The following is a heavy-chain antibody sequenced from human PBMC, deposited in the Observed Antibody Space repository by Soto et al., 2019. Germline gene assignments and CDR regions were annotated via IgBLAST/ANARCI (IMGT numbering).Heavy chain of an antibody. CDR2: IYYSGST. V-gene: IGHV4-59*01. D-gene: IGHD4-4*01. Sequence: PSETLSLTCTVSGGSISSYYWSWIRQPPGKGLEWIGYIYYSGSTNYNPSLKSRVTISVDTSKNQFSLKLSSVTAADTAVYYCARDNSNFYYYGMDVWGQGTTVTVS. CDR1: GGSISSYY. J-gene: IGHJ6*02. CDR3: ARDNSNFYYYGMDV.